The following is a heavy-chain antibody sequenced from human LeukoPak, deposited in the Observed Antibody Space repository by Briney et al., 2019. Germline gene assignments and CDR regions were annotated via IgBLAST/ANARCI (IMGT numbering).Heavy chain of an antibody. CDR2: IYYSVTT. CDR1: GGSISGYY. Sequence: PSETLSLTCTVSGGSISGYYWSWIRQPPGRELEWIGYIYYSVTTNYYPSLKSRVTISADASKNQFSLELSSVTAADTAVYYCAGAPITIVRVFDYWGQGTLVTVSS. D-gene: IGHD3-10*01. J-gene: IGHJ4*02. CDR3: AGAPITIVRVFDY. V-gene: IGHV4-59*01.